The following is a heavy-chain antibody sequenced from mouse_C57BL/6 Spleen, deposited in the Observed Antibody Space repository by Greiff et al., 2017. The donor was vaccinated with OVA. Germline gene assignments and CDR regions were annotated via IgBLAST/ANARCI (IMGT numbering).Heavy chain of an antibody. D-gene: IGHD3-3*01. CDR2: IHPSDSDT. J-gene: IGHJ3*01. Sequence: QVQLQQPGAELVKPGASVKVSCKASGYTFTSYWMHWVKQRPGQGLEWIGRIHPSDSDTNYNQKFTGKATLTVDKSSSTAYRQLSSLTSEDAAVYYCAIGDGGFAYWGQGTLVTVSA. V-gene: IGHV1-74*01. CDR1: GYTFTSYW. CDR3: AIGDGGFAY.